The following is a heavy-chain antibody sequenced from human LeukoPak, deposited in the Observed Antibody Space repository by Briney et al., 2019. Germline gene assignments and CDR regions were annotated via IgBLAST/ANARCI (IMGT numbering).Heavy chain of an antibody. CDR2: VKQDGSER. Sequence: GGSLRLSCEASGFSMSVYWMSWVRQAPGKGLEWVGNVKQDGSERNYVDSVKGRFTISRDSVKKSLYLQMNSLRAEDTAVYYCARDWGAYYHFFDYWGQGTLVTVSS. CDR3: ARDWGAYYHFFDY. CDR1: GFSMSVYW. J-gene: IGHJ4*02. D-gene: IGHD3-22*01. V-gene: IGHV3-7*01.